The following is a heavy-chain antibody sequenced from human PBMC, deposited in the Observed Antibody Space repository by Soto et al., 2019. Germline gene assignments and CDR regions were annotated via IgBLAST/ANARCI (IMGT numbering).Heavy chain of an antibody. V-gene: IGHV3-30*04. Sequence: QVQLVESGGGVVQPGGSLRLSCAASGFILSDFAMHWVRQAPGRGLEWVAVILKDGKSKYYADSVRGRFTISSDTSKDTIFLQLTSLRLDDSAVYYCAKTVCNGWSCFIWFDPWGQGTPVIVSS. CDR3: AKTVCNGWSCFIWFDP. CDR2: ILKDGKSK. D-gene: IGHD2-15*01. CDR1: GFILSDFA. J-gene: IGHJ5*02.